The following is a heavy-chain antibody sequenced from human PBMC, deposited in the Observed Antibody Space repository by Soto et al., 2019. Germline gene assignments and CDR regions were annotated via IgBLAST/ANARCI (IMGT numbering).Heavy chain of an antibody. CDR2: IYYSGST. V-gene: IGHV4-39*01. Sequence: SETLSLTCTVSGGSISSSIYYWGWIRQPPGKGLEWIGSIYYSGSTYYNPSLKSRVTISVDTSKNQFSLKLSSVTAADTAVYYCASDVELCWFDPWCQGTLVT. D-gene: IGHD2-21*01. J-gene: IGHJ5*02. CDR3: ASDVELCWFDP. CDR1: GGSISSSIYY.